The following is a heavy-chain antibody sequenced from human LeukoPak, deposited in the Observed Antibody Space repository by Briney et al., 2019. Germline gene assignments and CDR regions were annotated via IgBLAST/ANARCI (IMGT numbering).Heavy chain of an antibody. Sequence: PGGSLRLSCAASGFTLSAYWMSWLHQAPGKGLEWVANINQDGSAQYYADSVKGRFIVSRDNAKNSLYLQLNSLRAEDTAVYYCARGMYSSAGLYFDSWGQGTLVTVSS. D-gene: IGHD3-10*01. CDR3: ARGMYSSAGLYFDS. J-gene: IGHJ4*02. CDR1: GFTLSAYW. V-gene: IGHV3-7*05. CDR2: INQDGSAQ.